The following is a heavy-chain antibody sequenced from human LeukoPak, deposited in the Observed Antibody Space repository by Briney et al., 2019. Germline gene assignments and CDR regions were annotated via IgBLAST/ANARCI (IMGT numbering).Heavy chain of an antibody. CDR1: GFTFSDYY. CDR3: AKEGPYSYYFDY. Sequence: PGGSLRLSCAASGFTFSDYYMSWIRQAPGKGLEWVSAISGSGGSTYYADSVKGRFTISRDNSKNTLYLQMNSLRAEDTAVYYCAKEGPYSYYFDYWGQGTLVTVSS. V-gene: IGHV3-23*01. J-gene: IGHJ4*02. D-gene: IGHD2-15*01. CDR2: ISGSGGST.